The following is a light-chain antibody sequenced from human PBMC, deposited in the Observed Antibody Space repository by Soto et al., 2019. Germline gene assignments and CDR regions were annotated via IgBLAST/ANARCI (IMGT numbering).Light chain of an antibody. V-gene: IGKV3D-20*01. Sequence: EIVLRQSPATLSLSPGERATLSCGASQSVSNSYLAWYQQKPGLAPRLLIYDASSRATGIPDRFSGSGSGTDFTLTISRLEPEDFAVYYCQQYGSSPLTFGGGTKVEIK. CDR2: DAS. J-gene: IGKJ4*01. CDR3: QQYGSSPLT. CDR1: QSVSNSY.